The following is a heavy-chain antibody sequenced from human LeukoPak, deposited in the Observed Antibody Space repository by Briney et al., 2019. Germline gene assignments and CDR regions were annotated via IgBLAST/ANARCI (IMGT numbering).Heavy chain of an antibody. J-gene: IGHJ4*02. D-gene: IGHD3-22*01. CDR2: IKQDGSEK. CDR1: GFTFSSYW. Sequence: GGSLRLSCAASGFTFSSYWMSWVRQAPGKGLEWVANIKQDGSEKYYVDPVKGRFTISRDNAKNSLYLQMNSLRAEDTAVYYCARLKRNGYYDSSGYYYFDYWGQGTLVTVSS. V-gene: IGHV3-7*01. CDR3: ARLKRNGYYDSSGYYYFDY.